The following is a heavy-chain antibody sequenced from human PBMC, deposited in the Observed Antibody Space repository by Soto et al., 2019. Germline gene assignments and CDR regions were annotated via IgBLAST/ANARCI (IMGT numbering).Heavy chain of an antibody. V-gene: IGHV3-30*18. CDR2: ISYDGSNK. Sequence: GGSLRLSCAASGFTFSSYGMHWVRQAPGKGLEWVAVISYDGSNKYYADSVKGRFTISRDNSKNTLYLQMNSLRAEDTAVYYCAKELHFSTSYYYYYGMDVWGQGTTVTVSS. J-gene: IGHJ6*02. CDR3: AKELHFSTSYYYYYGMDV. CDR1: GFTFSSYG. D-gene: IGHD5-12*01.